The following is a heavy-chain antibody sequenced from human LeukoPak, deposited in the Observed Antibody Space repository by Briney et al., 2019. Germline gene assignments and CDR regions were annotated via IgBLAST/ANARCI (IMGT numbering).Heavy chain of an antibody. Sequence: SETLSLTCAVYGGSFSGYYWSWIRQPPGKGLEWIGEINHSGSTNYNPSLKSRVTISVDTSKNQFSLKLSSVTAADTAVYYCARQGPLWYYYYMDVWGKGTTVTVSS. V-gene: IGHV4-34*01. J-gene: IGHJ6*03. D-gene: IGHD2-15*01. CDR3: ARQGPLWYYYYMDV. CDR1: GGSFSGYY. CDR2: INHSGST.